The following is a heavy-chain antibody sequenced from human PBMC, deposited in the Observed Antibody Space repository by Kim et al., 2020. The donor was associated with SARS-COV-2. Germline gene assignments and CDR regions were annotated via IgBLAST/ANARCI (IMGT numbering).Heavy chain of an antibody. CDR2: INHSGST. V-gene: IGHV4-34*01. Sequence: SETLSLTCAVYGGSFSGYYWSWIRQPPGKGLEWIGEINHSGSTNYNPSLKSRVTISVDTSKNQFSLKLSSVTAADTAVYYCASSSSWYGLEDYYYGMDV. CDR3: ASSSSWYGLEDYYYGMDV. J-gene: IGHJ6*01. CDR1: GGSFSGYY. D-gene: IGHD6-13*01.